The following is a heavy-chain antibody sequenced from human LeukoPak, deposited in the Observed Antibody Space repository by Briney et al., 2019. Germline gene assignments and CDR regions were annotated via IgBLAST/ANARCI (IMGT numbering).Heavy chain of an antibody. V-gene: IGHV3-73*01. D-gene: IGHD6-19*01. CDR2: ITTKRSNYAT. J-gene: IGHJ4*02. Sequence: GGSLRLSCAASGXTFSDSDIHWVRQASGKGLEWVGRITTKRSNYATAYTASVKGRFTISRHDSENTAYLQMNSLKTEDTALYYCTTYRSGHYWGQGTLVTVSS. CDR3: TTYRSGHY. CDR1: GXTFSDSD.